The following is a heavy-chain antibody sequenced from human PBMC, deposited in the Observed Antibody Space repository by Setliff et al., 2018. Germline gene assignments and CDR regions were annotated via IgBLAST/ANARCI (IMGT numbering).Heavy chain of an antibody. CDR2: IIPPFGTT. J-gene: IGHJ6*03. CDR3: AREKVVVVSATSYHYYMDV. V-gene: IGHV1-69*05. Sequence: GASVKVSCKASGYTFTAYYIHWVRQAPGQGLEWMGGIIPPFGTTNYAQEFQGRVTITTDESTNTAYMELSSLRSEDTAMYYCAREKVVVVSATSYHYYMDVWGKGTTVTVSS. D-gene: IGHD2-15*01. CDR1: GYTFTAYY.